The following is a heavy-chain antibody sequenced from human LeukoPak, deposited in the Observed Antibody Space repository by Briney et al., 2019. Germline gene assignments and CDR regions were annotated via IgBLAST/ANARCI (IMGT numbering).Heavy chain of an antibody. CDR3: ARDVPGQLGGVDY. V-gene: IGHV3-74*01. CDR2: ITSDGSIT. CDR1: GFXFSSYW. J-gene: IGHJ4*02. D-gene: IGHD6-6*01. Sequence: GGSLRLSCAASGFXFSSYWMHWVRQAPGKGLVWVSRITSDGSITTYADFVKGRFTISRDNAKNTVYLQMNSLRAEDTAVYYCARDVPGQLGGVDYWGQGTLVTVSS.